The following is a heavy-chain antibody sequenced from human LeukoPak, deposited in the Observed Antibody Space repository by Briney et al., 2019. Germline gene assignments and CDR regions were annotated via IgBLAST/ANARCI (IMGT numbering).Heavy chain of an antibody. Sequence: ASVKVSCKASGYTFTSYGISWVRQAPGQGLEWMGWISAYNGNTNYAQKLQGRVTMTTDTSTSTAYMELRSLRSDDTAVYYCASTPYSSSWYYYYYGMDVWGQGTTVTVSS. V-gene: IGHV1-18*01. J-gene: IGHJ6*02. CDR1: GYTFTSYG. CDR2: ISAYNGNT. CDR3: ASTPYSSSWYYYYYGMDV. D-gene: IGHD6-13*01.